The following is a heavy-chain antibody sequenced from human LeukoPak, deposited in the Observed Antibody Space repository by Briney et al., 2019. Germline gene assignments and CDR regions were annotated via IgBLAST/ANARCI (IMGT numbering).Heavy chain of an antibody. CDR3: ARHSHYHILTGPQYFDY. V-gene: IGHV4-59*08. Sequence: SETLSLTCTVSGGSISSYYWSWIRQPPGKGLEWIGYIYYSGSTNYNPSLKSRVTISVDTSKNQFSLKLSSVTAADTAVYYCARHSHYHILTGPQYFDYWGQGTLVTVSS. D-gene: IGHD3-9*01. J-gene: IGHJ4*02. CDR1: GGSISSYY. CDR2: IYYSGST.